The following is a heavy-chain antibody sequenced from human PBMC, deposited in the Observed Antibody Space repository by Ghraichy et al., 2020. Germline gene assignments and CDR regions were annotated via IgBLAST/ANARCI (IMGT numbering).Heavy chain of an antibody. Sequence: GYIYYSGSTNYNPSLKSRVTISVDTSKNQFSLKLSSVTAADTAVYYCARLSLTIFGVAIFDYCVQGSLGTVSA. J-gene: IGHJ4*02. D-gene: IGHD3-3*01. V-gene: IGHV4-59*08. CDR2: IYYSGST. CDR3: ARLSLTIFGVAIFDY.